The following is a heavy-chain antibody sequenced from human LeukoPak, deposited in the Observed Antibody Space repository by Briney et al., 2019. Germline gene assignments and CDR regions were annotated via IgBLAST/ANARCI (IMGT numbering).Heavy chain of an antibody. D-gene: IGHD6-13*01. CDR2: INHSGST. V-gene: IGHV4-34*01. Sequence: SETLSLTCAVYGGSFSGYYWSWIRQPPGKGLEWIGEINHSGSTNYNPSLKSRVTISVDTSKNQFSLKLSSVTAADTAVYYCARIAAAGTRFDYWGQGTLVTVSS. CDR3: ARIAAAGTRFDY. CDR1: GGSFSGYY. J-gene: IGHJ4*02.